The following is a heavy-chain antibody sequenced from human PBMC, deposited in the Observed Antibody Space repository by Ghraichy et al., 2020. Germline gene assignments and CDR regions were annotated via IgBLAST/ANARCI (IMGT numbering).Heavy chain of an antibody. V-gene: IGHV4-39*01. CDR3: SRGYGYFSYFDY. Sequence: ESLNISCTVSDGSISNSRYYWGWIRQPPGKGLDWIGNIYYSGTTYYNPSLESRITMSVDLSQNQFSLKLSSVTAADTALYYCSRGYGYFSYFDYWGQGALVTVSS. CDR2: IYYSGTT. CDR1: DGSISNSRYY. J-gene: IGHJ4*02. D-gene: IGHD5-18*01.